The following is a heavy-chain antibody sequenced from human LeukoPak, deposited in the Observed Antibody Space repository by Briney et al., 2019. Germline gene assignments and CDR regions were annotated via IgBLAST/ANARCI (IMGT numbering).Heavy chain of an antibody. CDR3: AKEPASGSCFDY. D-gene: IGHD3-10*01. J-gene: IGHJ4*02. Sequence: PGGSLSLSCAASGYTFNSYAMSWVRQAPRKGLEWVSAIRGSGGSTYYAGSVKGRFTISRDNSKNTLYLQMNSLRAEDTALYYCAKEPASGSCFDYWGQGTLVTVSS. CDR2: IRGSGGST. V-gene: IGHV3-23*01. CDR1: GYTFNSYA.